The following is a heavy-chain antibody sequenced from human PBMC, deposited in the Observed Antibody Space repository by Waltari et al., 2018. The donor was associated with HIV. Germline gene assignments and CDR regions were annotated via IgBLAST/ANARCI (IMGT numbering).Heavy chain of an antibody. CDR2: ISSSSAYI. J-gene: IGHJ4*02. Sequence: EVQLVESGGGLVKPGGSLRLSCAASGFTFNTYSMYWVRQSPGKGLEGVSSISSSSAYIYYADSVKGRFTISRDNAKNSLYLQMNSLRAEDAAVYYCAGDRRGFGYGDFWGQGTLVTVSP. CDR1: GFTFNTYS. V-gene: IGHV3-21*06. CDR3: AGDRRGFGYGDF. D-gene: IGHD5-18*01.